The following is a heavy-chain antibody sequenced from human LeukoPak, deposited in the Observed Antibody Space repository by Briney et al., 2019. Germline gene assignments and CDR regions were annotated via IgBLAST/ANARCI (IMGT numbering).Heavy chain of an antibody. V-gene: IGHV4-38-2*01. Sequence: SETLSLTCAVSGYSISSGYYWGWIRQPPGKGLEWIGSIYHSGSTYYNPSLKSRVTISVDTSKNQFSLKLSSVTAADTAVYYCKVYYDILTGYYRGDYWGQGTLVTVSS. CDR2: IYHSGST. CDR3: KVYYDILTGYYRGDY. CDR1: GYSISSGYY. J-gene: IGHJ4*02. D-gene: IGHD3-9*01.